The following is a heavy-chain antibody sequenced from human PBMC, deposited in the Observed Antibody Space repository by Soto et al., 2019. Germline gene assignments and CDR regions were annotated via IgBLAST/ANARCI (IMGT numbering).Heavy chain of an antibody. J-gene: IGHJ5*02. CDR3: TRDNIKVVVAATPNWFDP. V-gene: IGHV3-30-3*01. Sequence: GGSLRLSCAASGFTFSSYAMHWVRQAPGKGLEWVAVISYDGSNKYYADSVKGRFTISRDNSKNTLYLQMNSLRAEDTAVYYCTRDNIKVVVAATPNWFDPWGQGTLVTVSS. CDR1: GFTFSSYA. CDR2: ISYDGSNK. D-gene: IGHD2-15*01.